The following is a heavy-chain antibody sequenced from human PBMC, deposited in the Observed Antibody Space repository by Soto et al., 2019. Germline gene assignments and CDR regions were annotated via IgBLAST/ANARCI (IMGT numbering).Heavy chain of an antibody. V-gene: IGHV5-51*01. D-gene: IGHD3-10*01. CDR1: GYIFNKYW. J-gene: IGHJ4*02. CDR2: LYPGNSDT. CDR3: AILGGLGAIDY. Sequence: GAAQKISCQSSGYIFNKYWIALELEMTGNGLEWMGILYPGNSDTRYSPSFQGQVTISADKSISTAYLQWSSLKASDTAMYYCAILGGLGAIDYWGQGTLVTVS.